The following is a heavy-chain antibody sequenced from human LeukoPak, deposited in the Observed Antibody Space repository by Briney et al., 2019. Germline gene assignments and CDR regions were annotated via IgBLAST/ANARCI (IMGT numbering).Heavy chain of an antibody. CDR1: GFTFSSYS. Sequence: GGSLRLSCAVSGFTFSSYSMNWVRQAPGKGLEWVSSISSSSSYIYYVDSVKGRFTISRDNAKNSLYLQMNSLRAEDTAVYYGARGSPLSSTYYYYYGMDVWGQGTTVTVSS. J-gene: IGHJ6*02. V-gene: IGHV3-21*01. CDR3: ARGSPLSSTYYYYYGMDV. D-gene: IGHD2-2*01. CDR2: ISSSSSYI.